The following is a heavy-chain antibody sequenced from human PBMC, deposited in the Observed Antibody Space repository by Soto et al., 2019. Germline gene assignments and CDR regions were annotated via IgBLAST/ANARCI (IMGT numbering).Heavy chain of an antibody. V-gene: IGHV4-30-4*01. D-gene: IGHD5-18*01. Sequence: PSXTLSLTCTVSGGSISSGDYYWSWIRQPPGKGLEWIGYIYYSGSTYYNPSLKSRVTISVDTSKNQFSLKLSSVTAADTAVYYCARDVDTAMGFDYWGQGTLVTVSS. J-gene: IGHJ4*02. CDR2: IYYSGST. CDR3: ARDVDTAMGFDY. CDR1: GGSISSGDYY.